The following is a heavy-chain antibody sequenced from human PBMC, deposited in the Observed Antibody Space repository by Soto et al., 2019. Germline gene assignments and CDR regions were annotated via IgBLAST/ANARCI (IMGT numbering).Heavy chain of an antibody. V-gene: IGHV2-70*13. Sequence: SGPTLVNPIETLTLTCTFSGFSLTSPGMCVSWIRQSPGKALEWLALIERDDDDKYYSTSLKARLTISKDTRKNQVVLTMANMEPADTATYYCARSIRGPRRFNGMDVWGQGTTVTVSS. J-gene: IGHJ6*02. D-gene: IGHD1-20*01. CDR2: IERDDDDK. CDR1: GFSLTSPGMC. CDR3: ARSIRGPRRFNGMDV.